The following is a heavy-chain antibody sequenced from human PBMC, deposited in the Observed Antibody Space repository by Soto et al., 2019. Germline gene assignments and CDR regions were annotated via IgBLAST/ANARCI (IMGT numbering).Heavy chain of an antibody. J-gene: IGHJ6*02. CDR2: IKSQADGGTT. CDR3: TTVAGYCSGARCPV. D-gene: IGHD2-15*01. V-gene: IGHV3-15*01. CDR1: VFTFSHAW. Sequence: GGSLRLSCAASVFTFSHAWMSWGRQAPGKGLEWVGRIKSQADGGTTDYAAPVKGRFTISRDDSKNTLYLQLNSLKTEDTAVYYCTTVAGYCSGARCPVWGQGTTVTVSS.